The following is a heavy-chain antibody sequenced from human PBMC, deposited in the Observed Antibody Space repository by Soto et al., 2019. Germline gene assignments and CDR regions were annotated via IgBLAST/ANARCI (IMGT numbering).Heavy chain of an antibody. D-gene: IGHD1-26*01. CDR3: ARREIQGPIDY. J-gene: IGHJ4*02. CDR2: IDYSGTT. V-gene: IGHV4-28*01. Sequence: QVQLQESGPGLVKPSDTLSLTCAVSGYSISSSNWWGWIRQPPGKGLEWIGYIDYSGTTYYNPSLKSLVTMSVDTSKNQFSLKLTSVTAVDTAVYYCARREIQGPIDYWGQGTLVTVSS. CDR1: GYSISSSNW.